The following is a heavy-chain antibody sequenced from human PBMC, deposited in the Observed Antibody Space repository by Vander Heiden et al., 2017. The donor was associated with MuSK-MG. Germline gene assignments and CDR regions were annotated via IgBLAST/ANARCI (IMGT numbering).Heavy chain of an antibody. J-gene: IGHJ4*02. V-gene: IGHV3-23*01. CDR2: IGGNDGST. D-gene: IGHD3-10*01. CDR1: GFPSSTSV. CDR3: ARPWTFGSGSFYSNFDS. Sequence: VQLLESGGGSVQPGGSLRPSCAAPGFPSSTSVMSLARPAPGKGLEWVSAIGGNDGSTHYAESGKGRFTISRDNSKNTLYLQMNSLRAEDTAIYYCARPWTFGSGSFYSNFDSWGQGTLVTVSS.